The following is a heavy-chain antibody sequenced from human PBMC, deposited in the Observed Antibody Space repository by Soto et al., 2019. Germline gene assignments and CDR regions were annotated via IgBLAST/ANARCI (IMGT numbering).Heavy chain of an antibody. V-gene: IGHV4-34*01. D-gene: IGHD4-4*01. CDR1: GGSFSGYY. J-gene: IGHJ6*02. CDR3: ARWIRSTTVTTHDIYYYYGMDV. Sequence: SETLSLTCAVYGGSFSGYYWSWIRQPPGKGLEWIGEINHSGSTNYNPSLKSRVTISVDTSKNQFSLKLSSVTAADTAVYYCARWIRSTTVTTHDIYYYYGMDVWGQGTTVTVSS. CDR2: INHSGST.